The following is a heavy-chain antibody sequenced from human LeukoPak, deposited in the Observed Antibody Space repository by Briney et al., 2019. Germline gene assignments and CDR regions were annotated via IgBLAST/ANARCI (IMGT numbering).Heavy chain of an antibody. D-gene: IGHD5-18*01. J-gene: IGHJ4*02. CDR2: IYHSGST. Sequence: PSETLSLTCAVSGGSISSSNWWSWVRQPPGKGLEWIGEIYHSGSTNYNPSLKSRVTISVDKSKNQFSLKLSSVTAADTAVYYCARRSGYSYGWGPYYFDYWGQGTLVTVSS. CDR1: GGSISSSNW. CDR3: ARRSGYSYGWGPYYFDY. V-gene: IGHV4-4*02.